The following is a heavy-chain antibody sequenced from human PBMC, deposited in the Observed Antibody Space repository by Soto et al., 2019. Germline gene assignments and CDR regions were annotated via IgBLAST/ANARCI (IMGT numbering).Heavy chain of an antibody. J-gene: IGHJ4*02. V-gene: IGHV1-18*01. CDR2: ISAYNGNT. Sequence: ASVKVSCKASGYTFTSYGISWVRQAPGQGLEWMGWISAYNGNTNYAQKLQGRVTMTTDTSTSTAYMELRSLRSDDTAVYYCASLNPVAGPLDYWGQRTLVTVSS. D-gene: IGHD6-19*01. CDR1: GYTFTSYG. CDR3: ASLNPVAGPLDY.